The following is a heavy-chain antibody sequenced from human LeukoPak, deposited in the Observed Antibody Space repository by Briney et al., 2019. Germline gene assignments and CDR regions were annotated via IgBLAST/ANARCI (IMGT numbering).Heavy chain of an antibody. Sequence: GGSLRLSCVVSGSTFSSYSVNWVRQSPGKGLEWVSYISSSSSYIHYADSVKGRFTISRDNAKKSLYLQMNSLRAGDTAVYYCARAPLHLAMYHYFDYWGQGTLVTVSS. V-gene: IGHV3-21*01. CDR2: ISSSSSYI. D-gene: IGHD2-2*01. CDR3: ARAPLHLAMYHYFDY. CDR1: GSTFSSYS. J-gene: IGHJ4*02.